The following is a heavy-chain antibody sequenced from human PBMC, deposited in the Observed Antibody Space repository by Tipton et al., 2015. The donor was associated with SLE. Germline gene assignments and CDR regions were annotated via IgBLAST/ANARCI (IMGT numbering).Heavy chain of an antibody. Sequence: SLRLSCAASGFPFDDYAMHWVRQGPGKGLECVSAITASGESTDYADSVQGRFTISRDNSRNTLYLQMNSLRGEDTAVYYCAKRSDQYYYMDVWGKGTTVTVSS. CDR3: AKRSDQYYYMDV. J-gene: IGHJ6*03. CDR2: ITASGEST. D-gene: IGHD2-2*01. CDR1: GFPFDDYA. V-gene: IGHV3-23*01.